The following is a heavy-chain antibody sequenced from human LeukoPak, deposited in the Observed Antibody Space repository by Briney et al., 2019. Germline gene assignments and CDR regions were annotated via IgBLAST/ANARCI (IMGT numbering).Heavy chain of an antibody. CDR2: VNAGNGKT. CDR1: GYTFTSYV. CDR3: ARGGDLYCAGGSCYYFDY. Sequence: GASVKVSCKTSGYTFTSYVMHWVRQAPGQRPEWMGWVNAGNGKTKYSQTLQGRVTITRDTSASTAYMELSGLRSEDTAVFYCARGGDLYCAGGSCYYFDYWGQGTLVTVSS. V-gene: IGHV1-3*01. J-gene: IGHJ4*02. D-gene: IGHD2-15*01.